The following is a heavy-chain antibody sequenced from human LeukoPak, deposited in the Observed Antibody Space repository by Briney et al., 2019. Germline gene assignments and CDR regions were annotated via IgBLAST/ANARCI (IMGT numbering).Heavy chain of an antibody. CDR3: ARVGVGYSGYDGRYFDY. CDR1: GGSISSSNW. V-gene: IGHV4-4*02. D-gene: IGHD5-12*01. Sequence: PSETLSLTCAVSGGSISSSNWWSWIRQPPGKGLEWIGYIYYSGSTNYNPSLKSRVTISVDTSKNQFSLKLSSVTAADTAVYYCARVGVGYSGYDGRYFDYWGQGTLVTVSS. CDR2: IYYSGST. J-gene: IGHJ4*02.